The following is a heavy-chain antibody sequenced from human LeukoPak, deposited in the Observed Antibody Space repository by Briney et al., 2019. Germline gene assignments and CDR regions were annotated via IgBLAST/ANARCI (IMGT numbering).Heavy chain of an antibody. J-gene: IGHJ6*03. CDR2: VYYGGNT. CDR3: ARQRADYFYHYLDV. Sequence: SETLSLTCTVSGGSISSTSYYWDWVRQPPGKGLEWIGNVYYGGNTFYNSSLESRVTMSVDMSKNQFSLKLTPLTAADTAVYYCARQRADYFYHYLDVWGKGTSVTVSS. CDR1: GGSISSTSYY. V-gene: IGHV4-39*01.